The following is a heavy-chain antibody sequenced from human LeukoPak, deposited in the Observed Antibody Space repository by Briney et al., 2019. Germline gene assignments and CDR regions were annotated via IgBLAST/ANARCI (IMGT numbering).Heavy chain of an antibody. CDR1: GFTLRSYW. CDR2: INSDGSST. D-gene: IGHD6-13*01. CDR3: AREQYSSSCPDY. J-gene: IGHJ4*02. Sequence: GGSLRLSCAASGFTLRSYWMHWVRRAPGKGLVWVSRINSDGSSTNYADSVKGRFTISRDNAKNTLYLQMNSLRAEDTAVYYCAREQYSSSCPDYWGQGTLVTVSS. V-gene: IGHV3-74*01.